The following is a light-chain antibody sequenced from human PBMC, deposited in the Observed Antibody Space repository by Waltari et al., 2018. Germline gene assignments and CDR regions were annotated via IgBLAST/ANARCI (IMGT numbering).Light chain of an antibody. CDR2: EDN. CDR3: QSYDNGTWF. Sequence: NFMPTTPRGVAASPGKPVTISSTRDSGSLASAYGQWSQQRPGSAPTLVIYEDNQRPSGVPDRFSGSIDSSSTSASLTISGLKTEDEADYYCQSYDNGTWFFGGGTRLTVL. J-gene: IGLJ2*01. CDR1: SGSLASAY. V-gene: IGLV6-57*03.